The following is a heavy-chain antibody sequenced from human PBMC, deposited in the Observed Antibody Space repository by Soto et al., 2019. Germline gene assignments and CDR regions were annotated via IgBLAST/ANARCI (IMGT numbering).Heavy chain of an antibody. CDR2: IKYSGTT. Sequence: PSETLSLTCTVSGGSIRSGDYYWSWIRQPPGKGLEWIASIKYSGTTFYNPSLKSRVTISVDTSKNQFSLKLSSVTAADTAVYYCARMYYDYVWGAGPHHFDYWGQGTLVTVSS. J-gene: IGHJ4*02. CDR1: GGSIRSGDYY. D-gene: IGHD3-16*01. V-gene: IGHV4-39*01. CDR3: ARMYYDYVWGAGPHHFDY.